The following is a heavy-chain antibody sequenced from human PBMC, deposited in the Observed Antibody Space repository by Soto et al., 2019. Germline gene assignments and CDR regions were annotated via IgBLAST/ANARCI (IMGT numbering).Heavy chain of an antibody. V-gene: IGHV3-53*01. D-gene: IGHD5-12*01. Sequence: SVKGRFTISRDNSKNTLYLQLNSLRAEDTAVYYCARVRRDGYNYSAFDIWGQGTMVTVSS. J-gene: IGHJ3*02. CDR3: ARVRRDGYNYSAFDI.